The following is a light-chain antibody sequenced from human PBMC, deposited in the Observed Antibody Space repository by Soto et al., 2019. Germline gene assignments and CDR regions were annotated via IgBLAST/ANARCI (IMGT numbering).Light chain of an antibody. CDR3: QQRSNWPQVT. CDR1: QSVSSY. CDR2: DAS. J-gene: IGKJ3*01. Sequence: EIVLTQSPATLSLSPGERATLSCRASQSVSSYLAWYQQKPGQAPRLLIYDASNRATGIPARFSGSGPGTEFTLTISSLEPEDFAVYYCQQRSNWPQVTFGPGTKVDIK. V-gene: IGKV3-11*01.